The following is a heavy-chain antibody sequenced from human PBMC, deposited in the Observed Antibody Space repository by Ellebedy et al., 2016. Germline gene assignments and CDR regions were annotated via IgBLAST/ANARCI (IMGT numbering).Heavy chain of an antibody. CDR1: GFTFSSYG. CDR2: IWYDGSNK. V-gene: IGHV3-33*01. D-gene: IGHD7-27*01. J-gene: IGHJ4*02. Sequence: GESLKISCAASGFTFSSYGMHWVRQAPGKGLEWVAVIWYDGSNKYYADSVKGRFTISRDNSKNTLYLQMNSLRAEDTAVYYCARDQGTTGDSFFDYWGQGTLVTVSS. CDR3: ARDQGTTGDSFFDY.